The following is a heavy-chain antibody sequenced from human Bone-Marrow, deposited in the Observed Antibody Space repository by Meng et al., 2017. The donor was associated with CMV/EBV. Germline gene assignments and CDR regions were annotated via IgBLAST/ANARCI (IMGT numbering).Heavy chain of an antibody. V-gene: IGHV5-51*01. CDR1: GYSFTGYW. D-gene: IGHD2/OR15-2a*01. J-gene: IGHJ4*02. CDR2: IYPGDSDT. Sequence: GESLKISCKGSGYSFTGYWIAWVRQTPGKGLEWMGIIYPGDSDTSYSPSFQGQVTISADKSINTAYLQWSSLKASDTAMYYCARHYFSSTFYSVDYWGQGTLVTVSS. CDR3: ARHYFSSTFYSVDY.